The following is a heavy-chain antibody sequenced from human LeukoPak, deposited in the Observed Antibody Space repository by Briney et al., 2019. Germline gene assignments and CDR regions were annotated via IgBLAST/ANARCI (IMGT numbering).Heavy chain of an antibody. CDR3: ARVLDSSSWYGGYYYYGMDV. J-gene: IGHJ6*02. CDR1: GYTFTSYG. V-gene: IGHV1-18*01. D-gene: IGHD6-13*01. CDR2: ISAYNGST. Sequence: ASVKVSCKASGYTFTSYGISWVRQAPGQGLEWTGWISAYNGSTNYAQKLQGRVTMTTDTSTSTAYMELRSLRSDDTAVYYCARVLDSSSWYGGYYYYGMDVWGQGTTVTVSS.